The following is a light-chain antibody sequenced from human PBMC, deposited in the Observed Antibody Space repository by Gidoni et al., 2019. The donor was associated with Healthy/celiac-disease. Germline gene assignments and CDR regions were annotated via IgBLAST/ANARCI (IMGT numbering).Light chain of an antibody. CDR1: QSVSSSY. CDR2: GAS. J-gene: IGKJ1*01. V-gene: IGKV3-20*01. Sequence: EIVLTQSPGTLSLSPGERATLSCRASQSVSSSYLAWYQQKPGQAPRLLIYGASSGSGTDFTLTISRLEPEDFAVCYCQQYGSSPWTFGQGTKVEIK. CDR3: QQYGSSPWT.